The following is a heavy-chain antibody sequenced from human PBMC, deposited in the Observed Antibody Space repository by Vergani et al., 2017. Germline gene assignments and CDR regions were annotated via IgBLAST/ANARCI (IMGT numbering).Heavy chain of an antibody. Sequence: EVELVESGGGLVQPGGSLRLSCAASGFTFNEYWMHWARQVPGKGLVWVSGMNGDGDTISYADSEKGRFTISRDNAKNTLFLQMNSLRAEDTAVYYCARARKFRFGVVWENWFDPGGQGTLVTVSS. V-gene: IGHV3-74*01. CDR3: ARARKFRFGVVWENWFDP. CDR1: GFTFNEYW. D-gene: IGHD3-3*01. J-gene: IGHJ5*02. CDR2: MNGDGDTI.